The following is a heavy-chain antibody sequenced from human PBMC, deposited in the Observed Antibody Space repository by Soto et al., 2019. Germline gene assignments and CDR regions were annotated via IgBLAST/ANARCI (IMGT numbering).Heavy chain of an antibody. D-gene: IGHD6-19*01. Sequence: EVQLLESGGGLVQPGGSLRLSCEASGFIFSNYSMTWVRQAAGKGLEWVSSISGPGGSTYYADSVQGRFTISRDNSKNTLFLQMHSMRADDTALYFCARDELIAVAVTDTWGQGILVTVPS. CDR1: GFIFSNYS. CDR2: ISGPGGST. CDR3: ARDELIAVAVTDT. J-gene: IGHJ5*02. V-gene: IGHV3-23*01.